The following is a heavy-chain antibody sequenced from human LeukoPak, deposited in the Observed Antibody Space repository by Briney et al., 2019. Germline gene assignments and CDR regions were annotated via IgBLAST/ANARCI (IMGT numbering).Heavy chain of an antibody. Sequence: GRSLSLSCAASGFTFSSYTMHWVRQAPGEGLGYVSAISSNVDSTYYANSVKGRFTIPRDNSKNTLYLQMGSLRAEDMAVYYCARTTTVTTPTYYYYYMDVWGKGTTVTVSS. CDR1: GFTFSSYT. CDR2: ISSNVDST. V-gene: IGHV3-64*01. J-gene: IGHJ6*03. CDR3: ARTTTVTTPTYYYYYMDV. D-gene: IGHD4-17*01.